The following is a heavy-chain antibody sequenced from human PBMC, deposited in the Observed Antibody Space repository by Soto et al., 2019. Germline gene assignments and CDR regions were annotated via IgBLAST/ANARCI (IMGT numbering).Heavy chain of an antibody. CDR3: ARVYGHTFGVGDY. J-gene: IGHJ4*02. CDR2: IWHDGSNI. CDR1: GFTFSHYG. V-gene: IGHV3-33*01. Sequence: QVQLVESGGGVVQPGRSLRLSCAASGFTFSHYGMFWVRQAPGKGLEWLAVIWHDGSNIFYEDSVKGRFTISRDNSKNTLYLQMDSLRAEDTAVYYCARVYGHTFGVGDYWGQGTLVTVSS. D-gene: IGHD3-3*01.